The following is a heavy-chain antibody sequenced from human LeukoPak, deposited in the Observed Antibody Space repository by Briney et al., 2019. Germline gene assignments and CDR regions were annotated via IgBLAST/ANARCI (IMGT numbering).Heavy chain of an antibody. CDR3: ARDGDYYDSSGYYFNDWFDP. CDR2: IYYSGST. CDR1: GGSISYSSYY. Sequence: SETLSLTCTVSGGSISYSSYYWGWIRQPPGKGLEWIGSIYYSGSTYYNPSLKSRVTISVDTSKNQFSLKLSSVTAADTAVYYCARDGDYYDSSGYYFNDWFDPWGQGTLVTVSS. V-gene: IGHV4-39*07. D-gene: IGHD3-22*01. J-gene: IGHJ5*02.